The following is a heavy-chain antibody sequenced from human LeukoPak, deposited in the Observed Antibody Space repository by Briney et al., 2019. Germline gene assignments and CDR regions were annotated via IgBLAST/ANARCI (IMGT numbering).Heavy chain of an antibody. CDR3: AGGRWHPSVRVDY. Sequence: SETLPLTCAVYGGSFSGYSWSWLRQPPGKGLEWIGEINHSGSTNYNPSLKSRVTISVDTSKNQFSLKLNSVTAADTAVFYCAGGRWHPSVRVDYWGQGTLVTISS. CDR2: INHSGST. D-gene: IGHD6-13*01. V-gene: IGHV4-34*01. J-gene: IGHJ4*02. CDR1: GGSFSGYS.